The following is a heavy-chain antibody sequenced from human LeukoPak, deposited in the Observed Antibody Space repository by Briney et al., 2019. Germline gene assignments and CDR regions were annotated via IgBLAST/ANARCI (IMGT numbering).Heavy chain of an antibody. Sequence: SGPTLVKPTQTLTLTCTFSGFSLSTSGVAVGWIRQPPGKALDWLALLAGDIENRYTPSLKSRLTITKDTSKNQVVLIMTNVDPVDTATYYCAHARMTTVTTLLRFFGEAFDIWGQGTMVTVSS. CDR2: LAGDIEN. CDR1: GFSLSTSGVA. CDR3: AHARMTTVTTLLRFFGEAFDI. J-gene: IGHJ3*02. V-gene: IGHV2-5*02. D-gene: IGHD4-17*01.